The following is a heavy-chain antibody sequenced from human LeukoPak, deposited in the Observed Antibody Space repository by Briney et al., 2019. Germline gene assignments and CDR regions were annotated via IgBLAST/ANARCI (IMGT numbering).Heavy chain of an antibody. Sequence: SETLSLTCTVSGYSISSGYYWGWIRQPPGKGLEWIGSIYHSGSTYYNPSLKSRVTISVGTSKNQFSLKLSSVTAADTAVYYCARDGYSSSSGAGWFDPWGQGTLVTVSS. V-gene: IGHV4-38-2*02. J-gene: IGHJ5*02. CDR1: GYSISSGYY. D-gene: IGHD6-6*01. CDR3: ARDGYSSSSGAGWFDP. CDR2: IYHSGST.